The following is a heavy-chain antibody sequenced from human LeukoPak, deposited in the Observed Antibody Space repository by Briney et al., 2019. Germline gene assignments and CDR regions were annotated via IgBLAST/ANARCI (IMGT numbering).Heavy chain of an antibody. J-gene: IGHJ4*02. Sequence: GGSLRLSCAASGFTFSSYSMNWVRQAPGKGLEWVSYISSSSSSIFYADSVKGRFTISRDNGENSLYLQMNSLRAEDTAVYYCARYSSRWEALGYWGQGTLVTVSS. CDR1: GFTFSSYS. CDR3: ARYSSRWEALGY. D-gene: IGHD6-19*01. V-gene: IGHV3-48*01. CDR2: ISSSSSSI.